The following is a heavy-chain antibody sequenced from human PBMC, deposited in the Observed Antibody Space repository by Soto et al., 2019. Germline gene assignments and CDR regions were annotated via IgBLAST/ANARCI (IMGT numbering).Heavy chain of an antibody. CDR3: AKSDGYNYGYQETDY. CDR1: GFTFSSYA. CDR2: ISGSGGST. Sequence: GGSLRLSCAASGFTFSSYAMSWVRQAPGKGLEWVSAISGSGGSTYYADSVKGRFTISRDNSKNTLYLQMNSLRAEDTAVYYCAKSDGYNYGYQETDYWGQGTLVTVSS. D-gene: IGHD5-18*01. V-gene: IGHV3-23*01. J-gene: IGHJ4*02.